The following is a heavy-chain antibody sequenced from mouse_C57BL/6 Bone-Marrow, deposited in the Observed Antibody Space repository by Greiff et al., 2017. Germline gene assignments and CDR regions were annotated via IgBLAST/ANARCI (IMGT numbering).Heavy chain of an antibody. CDR1: GFTFSDYG. D-gene: IGHD2-1*01. V-gene: IGHV5-17*01. CDR3: AKEDYYGPAWFAY. J-gene: IGHJ3*01. CDR2: ISSGSSTI. Sequence: EVKLMESGGGLVKPGGSLKLSCAASGFTFSDYGMHWVRQAPEKGLEWVAYISSGSSTIYYADKVKGRFTISRDNAKNTLFLQMTSLRSEDTAMYYCAKEDYYGPAWFAYWGKGTLVTVSA.